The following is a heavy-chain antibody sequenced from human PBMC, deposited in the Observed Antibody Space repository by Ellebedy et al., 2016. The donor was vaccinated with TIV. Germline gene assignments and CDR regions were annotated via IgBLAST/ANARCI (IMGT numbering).Heavy chain of an antibody. CDR2: IKQDGSEK. J-gene: IGHJ4*02. D-gene: IGHD3-10*01. CDR3: AGPLVRGVIVDGN. V-gene: IGHV3-7*01. CDR1: GFTFSDYW. Sequence: GESLKISCAASGFTFSDYWMTWVRQAPGKGLEWVANIKQDGSEKYYVDSVRGRFTISRDNAKNSLYLQMNSLRAEDTAVYYCAGPLVRGVIVDGNWGQGTLVTVSS.